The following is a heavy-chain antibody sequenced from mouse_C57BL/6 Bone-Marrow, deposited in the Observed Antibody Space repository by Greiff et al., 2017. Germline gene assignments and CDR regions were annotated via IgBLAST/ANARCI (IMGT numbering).Heavy chain of an antibody. CDR2: IDPSDSYT. CDR3: VITTGY. V-gene: IGHV1-59*01. Sequence: QVQLQQPGAELVRPGTSVKLSCKASGYTFTSYWMHWVKQRPGQGLEWIGVIDPSDSYTNYNQKFTGKATLTVDTSSSTAYMQLSSLTSEDSAVYYCVITTGYWGQGTTLTGSS. J-gene: IGHJ2*01. D-gene: IGHD1-1*01. CDR1: GYTFTSYW.